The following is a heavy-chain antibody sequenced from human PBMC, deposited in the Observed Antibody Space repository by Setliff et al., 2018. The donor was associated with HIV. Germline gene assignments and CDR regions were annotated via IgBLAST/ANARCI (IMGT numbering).Heavy chain of an antibody. CDR3: ARDLVRDGYFDS. Sequence: GASVKVSCKASGYTFTSYYIHWVRQAPGQGLEWMGIINPTGGSTSYAQKFQGRVTMTRDTSTSTVYMELSSLRSEDTAVYFCARDLVRDGYFDSWGQGTLVTVS. V-gene: IGHV1-46*01. CDR2: INPTGGST. CDR1: GYTFTSYY. J-gene: IGHJ4*02. D-gene: IGHD3-10*02.